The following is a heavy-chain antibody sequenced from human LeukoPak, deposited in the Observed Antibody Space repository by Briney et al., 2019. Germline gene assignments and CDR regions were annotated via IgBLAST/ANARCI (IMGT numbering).Heavy chain of an antibody. CDR3: ARAYPGGICSSTSCYVFEGSYYYYMDV. Sequence: GGSLRLSCAASGFTFSSYSMNWVRQAPGKGLEWVSSISSSSSYIYYADSVKGRFTISRDDAKNSLYLQMNSLRAEDTAVYYCARAYPGGICSSTSCYVFEGSYYYYMDVWGKGTTVTVSS. V-gene: IGHV3-21*01. D-gene: IGHD2-2*01. CDR2: ISSSSSYI. CDR1: GFTFSSYS. J-gene: IGHJ6*03.